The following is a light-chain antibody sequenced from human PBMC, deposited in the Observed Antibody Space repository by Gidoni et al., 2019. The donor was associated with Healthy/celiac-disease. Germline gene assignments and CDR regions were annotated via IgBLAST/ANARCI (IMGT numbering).Light chain of an antibody. CDR1: SSNIGSNT. CDR2: SDN. CDR3: ATWDDSLNGPV. J-gene: IGLJ2*01. Sequence: QSVLTQPPSASGPPGQRVTISCSGSSSNIGSNTINWYQQLPGTAPKLLISSDNQRPSGVPDRFSGSKSGTSASLAISGLQSEDEGDYYCATWDDSLNGPVFGGGTKLTVL. V-gene: IGLV1-44*01.